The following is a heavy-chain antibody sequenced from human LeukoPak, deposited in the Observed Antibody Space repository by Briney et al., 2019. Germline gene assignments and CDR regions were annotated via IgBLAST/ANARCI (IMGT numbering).Heavy chain of an antibody. J-gene: IGHJ4*02. CDR2: ISSSSYI. V-gene: IGHV3-21*01. CDR1: GFTFSSYS. D-gene: IGHD5-24*01. Sequence: PGGSLRLSCAASGFTFSSYSMNWVRQAPGKGLEWVSSISSSSYIYYADSVKGRFTISRDNAKNSLYLQMNSLRAEDTAVYYCARDFGYNPFDYWGQGTLVTVSS. CDR3: ARDFGYNPFDY.